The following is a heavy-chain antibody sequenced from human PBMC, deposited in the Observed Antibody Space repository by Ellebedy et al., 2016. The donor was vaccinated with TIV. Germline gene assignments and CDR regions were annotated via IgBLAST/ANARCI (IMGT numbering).Heavy chain of an antibody. D-gene: IGHD3-10*01. CDR3: ARDPPYYYGSGSYPDYYYDSSGPEYYFDY. J-gene: IGHJ4*02. CDR1: GYTFTGYY. V-gene: IGHV1-2*02. CDR2: INPNSGGT. Sequence: ASVKVSCKASGYTFTGYYMHWVRQAPGQGLEWMGWINPNSGGTNYAQKFQGRVTMTRDTSISTAYMELSRLRSDDTAVYYCARDPPYYYGSGSYPDYYYDSSGPEYYFDYWGQGTLVTVSS.